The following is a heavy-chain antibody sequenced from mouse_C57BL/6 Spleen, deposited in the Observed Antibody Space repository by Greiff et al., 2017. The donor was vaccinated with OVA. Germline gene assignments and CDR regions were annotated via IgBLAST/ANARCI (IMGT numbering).Heavy chain of an antibody. D-gene: IGHD1-1*01. CDR2: IYPRSGNT. V-gene: IGHV1-81*01. CDR1: GYTFTSYG. CDR3: ARYEIHYYGSSSWYFDV. Sequence: QVQLQQSGAELARPGASVKLSCKASGYTFTSYGISWVKQRTGQGLEWIGEIYPRSGNTYYNEKFKGKATLTADKSSSTAYMELRSLTSEDSAVYFCARYEIHYYGSSSWYFDVWGTGTTVTVSS. J-gene: IGHJ1*03.